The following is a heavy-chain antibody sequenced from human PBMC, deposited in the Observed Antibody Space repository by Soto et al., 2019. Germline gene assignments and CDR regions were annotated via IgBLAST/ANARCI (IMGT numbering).Heavy chain of an antibody. CDR1: GGSISSGDYY. Sequence: PSETLSLTCTVAGGSISSGDYYWSWIRQPPGKGLEWIGYIYYSGSTYYNPSLKSRVTISVDTSKNQFSLKLSSVTAADTAVYYCAREREVESFDIWGQGTMVTVSS. J-gene: IGHJ3*02. V-gene: IGHV4-30-4*01. CDR2: IYYSGST. CDR3: AREREVESFDI.